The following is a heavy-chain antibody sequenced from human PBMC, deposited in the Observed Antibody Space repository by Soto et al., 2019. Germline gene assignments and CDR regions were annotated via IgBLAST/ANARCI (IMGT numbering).Heavy chain of an antibody. CDR1: GYTFTSYG. D-gene: IGHD3-22*01. V-gene: IGHV1-18*01. CDR3: ARTSSGYFSPFDN. J-gene: IGHJ4*02. CDR2: ISAYNGNT. Sequence: ASVKVSFKASGYTFTSYGFSWLRQAPGQGLEWMGWISAYNGNTNYAQRLQGRVTMTTDTSTSTAYMELRSLRSDDTAVYYCARTSSGYFSPFDNWGQGTLVTVSS.